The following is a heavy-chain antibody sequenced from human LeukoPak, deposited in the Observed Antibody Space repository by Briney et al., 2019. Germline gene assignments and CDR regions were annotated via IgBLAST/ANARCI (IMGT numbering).Heavy chain of an antibody. V-gene: IGHV3-23*01. CDR1: GLTLSSYA. CDR2: MCGSAGTT. J-gene: IGHJ4*02. CDR3: AKEVGIWFEELFTYFFDY. Sequence: GGSLSLSCAASGLTLSSYAMSWVGQAPGKGGEGVSGMCGSAGTTYSAAPAPGPFTISRDNSKNTLYLQMTTLRAEDTAVYYCAKEVGIWFEELFTYFFDYCGQATLVTVPS. D-gene: IGHD3-10*01.